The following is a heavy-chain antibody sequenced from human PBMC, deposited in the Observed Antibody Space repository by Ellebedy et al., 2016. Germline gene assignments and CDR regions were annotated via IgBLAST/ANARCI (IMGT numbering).Heavy chain of an antibody. D-gene: IGHD6-19*01. J-gene: IGHJ2*01. V-gene: IGHV4-34*01. CDR2: VNHSGST. CDR3: ARVRGQWRLVRRTDWYFDL. CDR1: GGSFSDYY. Sequence: GSLRLSCAVYGGSFSDYYWNWIRQPPGKGLEWIGEVNHSGSTNYNPSLKSRVTISVDTSKNQFSLKLSSVTAADTAVYYCARVRGQWRLVRRTDWYFDLWGRGTLVTVSS.